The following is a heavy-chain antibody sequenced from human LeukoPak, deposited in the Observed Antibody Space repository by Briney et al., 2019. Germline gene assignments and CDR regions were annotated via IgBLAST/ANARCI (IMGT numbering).Heavy chain of an antibody. CDR1: GFPFSSYW. CDR2: IKQDGSKK. Sequence: GGSLRLSCVASGFPFSSYWMTWVRQAPGKGLEWVANIKQDGSKKSYVDSEKGRFTISRDNAKNSLYLQMNSLGAEDTAIYYCTRVGYIDEGIDYWGQGTLVTVSS. D-gene: IGHD5-24*01. J-gene: IGHJ4*02. V-gene: IGHV3-7*04. CDR3: TRVGYIDEGIDY.